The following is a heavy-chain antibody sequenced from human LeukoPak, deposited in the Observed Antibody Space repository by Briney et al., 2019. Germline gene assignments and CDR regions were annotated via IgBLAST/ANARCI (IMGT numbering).Heavy chain of an antibody. CDR1: GFTFSSYG. D-gene: IGHD5-18*01. J-gene: IGHJ4*02. V-gene: IGHV3-33*01. CDR2: IWYDGSNK. Sequence: GGSLRLSCAASGFTFSSYGMHWVRQAPGKGLEWVAVIWYDGSNKYYADSVKGRFTISRDNAKNSLYLQMNSLRAEDTAVYYCARDRTAMGFDYWGQGTLVTVSS. CDR3: ARDRTAMGFDY.